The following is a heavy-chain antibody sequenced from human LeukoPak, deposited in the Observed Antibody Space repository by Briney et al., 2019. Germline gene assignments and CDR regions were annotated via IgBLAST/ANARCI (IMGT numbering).Heavy chain of an antibody. CDR3: ARGPHRRTYDRDNWFDP. CDR1: GGTFSSYA. J-gene: IGHJ5*02. D-gene: IGHD3-3*01. Sequence: ASVKVSCKAYGGTFSSYAISWVRQDPGQGFEWIRGIIPIFGTANYAQKFQGRVTMTRDMSTTTVYMELSSLRSEDTAVYYCARGPHRRTYDRDNWFDPWGQGTLVTVSS. CDR2: IIPIFGTA. V-gene: IGHV1-69*05.